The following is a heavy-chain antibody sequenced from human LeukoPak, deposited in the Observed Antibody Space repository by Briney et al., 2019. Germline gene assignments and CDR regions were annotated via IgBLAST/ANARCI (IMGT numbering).Heavy chain of an antibody. D-gene: IGHD3-22*01. Sequence: PSETLSLTCTVSGGSISSGGYYWSWIRQPPGKGLEWIGYIYHSGSTYYNPSLKSRVTISVDRSKNQFSLKLSSVTAADTAVYYCARVDYYDSSGYYSIFDYWGQGTLVTVSS. CDR3: ARVDYYDSSGYYSIFDY. V-gene: IGHV4-30-2*01. CDR1: GGSISSGGYY. CDR2: IYHSGST. J-gene: IGHJ4*02.